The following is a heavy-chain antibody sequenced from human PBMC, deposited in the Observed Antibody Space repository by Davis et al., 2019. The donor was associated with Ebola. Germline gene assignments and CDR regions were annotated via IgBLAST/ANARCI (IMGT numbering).Heavy chain of an antibody. Sequence: GGSLRLSCATSGFTFGGSAMHWVRQAPGKGLEWVGRIRTKANNYATSYAASVRGRFTISRDDSANTAYLQMNSLKTEDTAVYYCTVISSSSVHYFDYWGQGTLVTVSS. CDR3: TVISSSSVHYFDY. CDR1: GFTFGGSA. CDR2: IRTKANNYAT. V-gene: IGHV3-73*01. J-gene: IGHJ4*02. D-gene: IGHD6-6*01.